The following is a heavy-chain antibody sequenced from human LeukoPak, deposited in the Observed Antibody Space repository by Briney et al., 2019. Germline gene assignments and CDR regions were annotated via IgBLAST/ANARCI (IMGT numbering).Heavy chain of an antibody. D-gene: IGHD1-26*01. CDR1: GGTFSSYA. V-gene: IGHV1-69*01. Sequence: SVKVSCKASGGTFSSYAIGWVRQAPGQGLEWMGGIIPIFGTANYAQKFQGRVTITADESTSTAYMELSSLRSEDTAVYYCASRKVGATIYYYYYYMDVWGKGTTVTVSS. CDR2: IIPIFGTA. J-gene: IGHJ6*03. CDR3: ASRKVGATIYYYYYYMDV.